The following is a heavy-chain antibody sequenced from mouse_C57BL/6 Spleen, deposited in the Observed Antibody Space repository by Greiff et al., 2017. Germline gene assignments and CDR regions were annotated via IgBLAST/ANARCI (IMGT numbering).Heavy chain of an antibody. CDR1: GYSFTDYN. V-gene: IGHV1-39*01. Sequence: VQLQQSGPELVKPGASVKISCKASGYSFTDYNMNWVEQSPGKGLEWIGVINPNYGATSYNQKFKGKATLTVDQSSSTASMQLNSLTSEDSAVYYWADYGSTVYWYFDVWGTGTTVTVSS. CDR3: ADYGSTVYWYFDV. CDR2: INPNYGAT. J-gene: IGHJ1*03. D-gene: IGHD1-1*01.